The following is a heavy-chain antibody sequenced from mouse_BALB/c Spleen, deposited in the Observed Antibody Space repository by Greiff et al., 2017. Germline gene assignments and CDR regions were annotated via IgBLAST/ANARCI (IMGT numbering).Heavy chain of an antibody. CDR1: GFAFSSYD. Sequence: EVQGVESGGGLVKPGGSLKLSCAASGFAFSSYDMSWVRQTPEKRLEWVAYISSGGGSTYYPDTVKGRFTISRDNAKNTLYLQMSSLKSEDTAMYYCARLPASYGSSYDYYAMDYWGQGTSVTVSS. V-gene: IGHV5-12-1*01. D-gene: IGHD1-1*01. J-gene: IGHJ4*01. CDR3: ARLPASYGSSYDYYAMDY. CDR2: ISSGGGST.